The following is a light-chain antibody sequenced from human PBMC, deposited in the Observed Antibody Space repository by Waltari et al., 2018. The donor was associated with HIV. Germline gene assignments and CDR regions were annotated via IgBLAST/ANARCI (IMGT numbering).Light chain of an antibody. CDR2: RNN. CDR3: AAWGDSLSNVV. CDR1: SSNIGANY. Sequence: QSVLTQPPSASGTPGQRVTISCSGSSSNIGANYVYWYQQHPGTAPKLLIYRNNQRPSGGPDRFSGSKSGTSASLAISGLRSADEANYYCAAWGDSLSNVVFGGGTKLTVL. V-gene: IGLV1-47*01. J-gene: IGLJ2*01.